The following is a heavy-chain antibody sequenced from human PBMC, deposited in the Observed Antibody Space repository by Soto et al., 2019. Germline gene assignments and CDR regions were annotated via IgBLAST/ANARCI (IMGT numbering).Heavy chain of an antibody. Sequence: QISLKESGPALVKPTQTLTLTCSFSGFSLTTTGVGVGWIRQPPGKALEWLALIYWDDDERYNPSLKNRLTIAQDTSTNLVVLTMTNVDPVDTATFWSAPGIAARPFDSWGQGTLVTVSS. V-gene: IGHV2-5*02. CDR2: IYWDDDE. CDR1: GFSLTTTGVG. J-gene: IGHJ4*02. D-gene: IGHD6-6*01. CDR3: APGIAARPFDS.